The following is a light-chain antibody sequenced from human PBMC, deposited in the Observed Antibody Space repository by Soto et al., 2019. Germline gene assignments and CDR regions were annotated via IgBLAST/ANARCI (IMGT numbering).Light chain of an antibody. CDR2: GAS. CDR1: QSFXSS. V-gene: IGKV3-15*01. CDR3: QQYKNGTRT. Sequence: IMMTQSPATLSVSPGERATLSCRAGQSFXSSFDWYQQKPGQAPRILXDGASTRATGIPARFSGSGSGTEFTLTISSLQSEDFAVYYCQQYKNGTRTFGQGTKVDIK. J-gene: IGKJ1*01.